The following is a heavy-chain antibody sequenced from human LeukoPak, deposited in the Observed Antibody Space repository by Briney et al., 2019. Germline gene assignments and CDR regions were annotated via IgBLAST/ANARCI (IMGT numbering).Heavy chain of an antibody. J-gene: IGHJ6*03. CDR3: AKDRYCSSTSCIISPYYYYYMDV. Sequence: HPGGSLRLXCAASGFTFDDYAMHWARQAPGKGLEWVSLISWEGGSTYYAESVKGRFIIPRDNSKYSLYLQMNSLRAEDTALYYCAKDRYCSSTSCIISPYYYYYMDVWGKGTTVAVSS. V-gene: IGHV3-43D*04. CDR1: GFTFDDYA. CDR2: ISWEGGST. D-gene: IGHD2-2*01.